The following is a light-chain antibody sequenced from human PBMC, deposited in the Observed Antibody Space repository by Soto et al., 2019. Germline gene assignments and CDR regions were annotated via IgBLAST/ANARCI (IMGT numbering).Light chain of an antibody. CDR1: QTMSSW. V-gene: IGKV1-5*03. J-gene: IGKJ1*01. CDR2: KAS. CDR3: QHYNSYSEA. Sequence: DIQMTQSPSTVSGAVGERVTITCRASQTMSSWLAWYQQKPGKAPKLLIYKASTFKSGVPSRFSGSGSGTEFTLTISSLQPDDFATYYCQHYNSYSEAFGQGTKVDSK.